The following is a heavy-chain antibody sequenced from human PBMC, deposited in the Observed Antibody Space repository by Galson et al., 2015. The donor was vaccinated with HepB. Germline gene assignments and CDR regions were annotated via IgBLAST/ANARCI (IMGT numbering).Heavy chain of an antibody. CDR3: ARGEGYCSSTSCYVYGMDV. J-gene: IGHJ6*02. CDR1: GYTFTSYG. Sequence: SVKVSCKASGYTFTSYGISWVRQAPGQGLDWMGWISAYNGNTNYAQKLQGRVTMTTDTSTSTAYMELRSLRSDDTAVYYCARGEGYCSSTSCYVYGMDVWGQGTTVTVSS. V-gene: IGHV1-18*04. CDR2: ISAYNGNT. D-gene: IGHD2-2*01.